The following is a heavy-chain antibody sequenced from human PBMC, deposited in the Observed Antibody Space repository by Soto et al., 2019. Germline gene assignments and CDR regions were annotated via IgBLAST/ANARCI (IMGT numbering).Heavy chain of an antibody. CDR3: ARAVVAPGLYLDN. D-gene: IGHD2-2*01. CDR2: INQDGSEK. Sequence: GGSLRLSCAASGFIFRSYWMSWVRQAPGKGLEWVANINQDGSEKYYVDSVRGRFIISRDNAENSLYLQMNSLRAEDTALYYCARAVVAPGLYLDNWGQGTPVTVSS. J-gene: IGHJ4*02. CDR1: GFIFRSYW. V-gene: IGHV3-7*01.